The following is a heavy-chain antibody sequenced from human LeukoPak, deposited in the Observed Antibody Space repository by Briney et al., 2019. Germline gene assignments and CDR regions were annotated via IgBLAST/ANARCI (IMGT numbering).Heavy chain of an antibody. D-gene: IGHD3-16*01. CDR2: INPNSGGT. J-gene: IGHJ4*02. CDR3: ARERGYVFDY. Sequence: ASVKVSCKASGYTFTGYYMHWVRQAPGQGLEWMGWINPNSGGTNYAQKFQGRVTMTRDTSITTAYMDLNKLRSDDTAVYFCARERGYVFDYGGRGTLVTVPS. V-gene: IGHV1-2*02. CDR1: GYTFTGYY.